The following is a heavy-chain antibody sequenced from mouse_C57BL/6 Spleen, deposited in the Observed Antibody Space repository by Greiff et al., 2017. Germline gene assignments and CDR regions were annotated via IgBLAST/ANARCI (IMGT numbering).Heavy chain of an antibody. J-gene: IGHJ1*03. CDR3: ARTPSATVVAPGV. CDR1: GYTFTSYW. Sequence: QVQLQQPGAELVRPGSSVKLSCKASGYTFTSYWMHWVKQRPIQGLEWIGNIDPSHSATHYNQKFKDKATLTVDKSSSTAYMQLSSLTSEDSAVYYCARTPSATVVAPGVWGTGTTVTVSS. CDR2: IDPSHSAT. V-gene: IGHV1-52*01. D-gene: IGHD1-1*01.